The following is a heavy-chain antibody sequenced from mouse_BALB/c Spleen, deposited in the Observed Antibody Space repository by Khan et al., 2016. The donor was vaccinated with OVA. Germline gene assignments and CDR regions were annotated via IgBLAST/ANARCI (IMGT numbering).Heavy chain of an antibody. J-gene: IGHJ3*01. V-gene: IGHV1-18*01. D-gene: IGHD1-1*01. Sequence: VQLQQSGPDLVKPGASVKISCKTSGYSFTGYYIHWVKQSQGKSLEWIGRVNPNNGGTTYNQKFKGKAILTVEKSSSTAYMELRLLTSEDSAVYYCGRITIMTVEGFAYWGQGTLVTVSA. CDR1: GYSFTGYY. CDR3: GRITIMTVEGFAY. CDR2: VNPNNGGT.